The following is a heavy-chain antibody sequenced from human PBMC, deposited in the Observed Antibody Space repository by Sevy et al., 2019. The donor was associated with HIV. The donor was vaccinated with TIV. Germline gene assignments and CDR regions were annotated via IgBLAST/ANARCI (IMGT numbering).Heavy chain of an antibody. D-gene: IGHD5-18*01. CDR2: IYYSGIT. CDR3: ARVGYNYGFYAFDI. J-gene: IGHJ3*02. Sequence: SETLSLTCTVSGDSLSSGGYYWSWIRQHPGKGLEWIGYIYYSGITYYNPSLKSRITMSLDTSKDQFYLKLSSVTVADTAVYYCARVGYNYGFYAFDIWGQGTMVTVSS. CDR1: GDSLSSGGYY. V-gene: IGHV4-31*03.